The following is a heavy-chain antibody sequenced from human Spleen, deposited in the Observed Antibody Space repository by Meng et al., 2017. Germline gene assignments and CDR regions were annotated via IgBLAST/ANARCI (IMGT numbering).Heavy chain of an antibody. D-gene: IGHD3-10*01. V-gene: IGHV4-34*01. CDR2: INHSGST. CDR1: GGSFSGYY. CDR3: AREVPRITMLNWFDP. Sequence: QVQLPPWGAGLLKPSETLSLTCAVYGGSFSGYYWSWIRQPPGKGLEWIGEINHSGSTNYNPSLKSRVTISVDTSKNQFSLKLSSVTAADTAVYYCAREVPRITMLNWFDPWGQGTLVTVSS. J-gene: IGHJ5*02.